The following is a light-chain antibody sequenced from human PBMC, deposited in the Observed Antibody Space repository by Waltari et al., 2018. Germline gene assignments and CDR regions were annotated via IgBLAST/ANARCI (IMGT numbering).Light chain of an antibody. CDR3: AAWDDSLNGL. Sequence: QSVLTQPPSASGAPGPRVTISCSGSSSNIGSNTVDWYQQLPGTAPKLLIYRDNQRPSGVPDRFSGSKSGTSASLAISGLQSDDEVDYYCAAWDDSLNGLFGGGTKLTVL. V-gene: IGLV1-44*01. CDR2: RDN. J-gene: IGLJ3*02. CDR1: SSNIGSNT.